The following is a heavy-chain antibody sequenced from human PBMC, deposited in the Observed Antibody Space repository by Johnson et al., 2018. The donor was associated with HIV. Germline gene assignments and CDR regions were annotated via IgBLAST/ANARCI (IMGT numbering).Heavy chain of an antibody. D-gene: IGHD2-15*01. CDR1: GFTFSSYW. CDR2: IKQDGSEK. V-gene: IGHV3-7*01. Sequence: EVQLVESGGGLVQPGGSLRLSCAASGFTFSSYWMSWVRQAPGKGLEWVANIKQDGSEKYYVDSVKGRFTISRDNAKNSLYLQMNSLRPEDTAVYYCAKWKYCSGDNCYSEFGVFDDAFDIWGQGTMVTVSS. CDR3: AKWKYCSGDNCYSEFGVFDDAFDI. J-gene: IGHJ3*02.